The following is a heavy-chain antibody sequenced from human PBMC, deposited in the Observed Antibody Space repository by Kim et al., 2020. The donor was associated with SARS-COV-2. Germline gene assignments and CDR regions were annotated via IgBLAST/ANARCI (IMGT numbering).Heavy chain of an antibody. D-gene: IGHD3-22*01. Sequence: SETLSLTCTVSGYSISSGYYWGWIRQPPGKGLEWIVSIYHSGSTYYNPSLKSRVTISVDTSKNQFPLKLSSVTAADTAVYYCARADVHSSGYPYYFAYWGQGTLVTVSS. J-gene: IGHJ4*02. V-gene: IGHV4-38-2*02. CDR1: GYSISSGYY. CDR2: IYHSGST. CDR3: ARADVHSSGYPYYFAY.